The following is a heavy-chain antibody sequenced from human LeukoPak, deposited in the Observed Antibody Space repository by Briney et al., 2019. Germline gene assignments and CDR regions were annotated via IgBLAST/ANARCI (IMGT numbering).Heavy chain of an antibody. Sequence: GGSLRLSCAASGFTFSSYGMHWVRQAPGKGLEWVAVIWYDGSNKYYADSVKGRFTISRDNSKNTLYLQMNSLGAEDTAVYYCARESGYCSGGSCYSGYFDYWGQGTLVTVSS. CDR2: IWYDGSNK. J-gene: IGHJ4*02. CDR1: GFTFSSYG. V-gene: IGHV3-33*01. D-gene: IGHD2-15*01. CDR3: ARESGYCSGGSCYSGYFDY.